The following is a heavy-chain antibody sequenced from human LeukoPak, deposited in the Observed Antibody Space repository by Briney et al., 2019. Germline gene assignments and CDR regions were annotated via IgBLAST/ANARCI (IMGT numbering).Heavy chain of an antibody. CDR1: VGSIRDLT. D-gene: IGHD7-27*01. CDR3: VRDLWGFDY. J-gene: IGHJ4*02. Sequence: GGSLRLSCSASVGSIRDLTMHWVRQAPGKGLEYVSVVNVDGGSTHYGDSVKGRFTVSRDNSKNAVYLQMSSLRSEDTAVYYCVRDLWGFDYWGQGTLVTVSS. V-gene: IGHV3-64D*09. CDR2: VNVDGGST.